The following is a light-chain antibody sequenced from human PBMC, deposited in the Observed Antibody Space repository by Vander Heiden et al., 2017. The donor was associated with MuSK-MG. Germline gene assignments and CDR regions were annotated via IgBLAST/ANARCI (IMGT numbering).Light chain of an antibody. V-gene: IGLV1-40*01. CDR1: SSNIGAGYD. Sequence: QSVLPQPPSVSGAPVQRVTISCTGSSSNIGAGYDVHWYQQLPGTAPKLLIYGNSNRPSGVPDRFSGSKSGTSASLAITGLQAEDEADYYCQSYDSSLSGSTVFGTGTKVTVL. CDR2: GNS. J-gene: IGLJ1*01. CDR3: QSYDSSLSGSTV.